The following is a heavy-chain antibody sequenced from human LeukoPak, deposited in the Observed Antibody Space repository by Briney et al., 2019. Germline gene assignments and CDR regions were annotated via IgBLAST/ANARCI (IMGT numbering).Heavy chain of an antibody. CDR3: ARDRGYSFDL. J-gene: IGHJ4*02. Sequence: GGSLRLSCAVSGFTFSTYWMHWVRQTPGKGLVWVSRIYADGSGTTYADSVKGRFTISRDNAKNTLYLQMNSLRAEDAALYYCARDRGYSFDLWGQGALVTVSS. CDR2: IYADGSGT. CDR1: GFTFSTYW. V-gene: IGHV3-74*01. D-gene: IGHD5-18*01.